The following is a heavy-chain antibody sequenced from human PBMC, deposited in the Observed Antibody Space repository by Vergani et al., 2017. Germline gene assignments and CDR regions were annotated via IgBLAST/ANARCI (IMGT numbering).Heavy chain of an antibody. V-gene: IGHV3-21*01. J-gene: IGHJ4*02. CDR1: GFTFSSYS. CDR3: ARDPPYDSIGYYGGLGDF. Sequence: EVQLVESGGGLVKPGGSLRLSCAASGFTFSSYSMNWVRQAPGKGLEWVTSISSSSNYIYYADSVKGRFAISRDNAKNSLYLQMNSLRAEDTAVYYCARDPPYDSIGYYGGLGDFWGRGTLVTVSS. CDR2: ISSSSNYI. D-gene: IGHD3-22*01.